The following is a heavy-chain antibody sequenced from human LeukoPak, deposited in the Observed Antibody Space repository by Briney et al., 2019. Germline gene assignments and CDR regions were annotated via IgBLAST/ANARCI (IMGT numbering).Heavy chain of an antibody. D-gene: IGHD3-10*01. Sequence: RASVKVSCKASGYTFTGYYMHWVRQAPGQGLEWMGWINPNSGGTNYAQKFQGRVTMTRDTSISTAYMELSSLRSEDTAVYYCARSSYGSGSYFGREWGQGTLVTVSS. J-gene: IGHJ4*02. CDR2: INPNSGGT. V-gene: IGHV1-2*02. CDR1: GYTFTGYY. CDR3: ARSSYGSGSYFGRE.